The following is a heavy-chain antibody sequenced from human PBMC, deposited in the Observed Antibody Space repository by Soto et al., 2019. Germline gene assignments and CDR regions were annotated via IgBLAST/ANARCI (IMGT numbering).Heavy chain of an antibody. J-gene: IGHJ6*02. CDR2: IYYSGST. Sequence: KTSETLSLTCTVSGGSISSYYWSWIRQPPGKGLEWIGYIYYSGSTNYNPSLKSRVTISVDTSKNQFSLKLSSVTAADTAVYYCASHGEGYYYYGMDVWGQGTTVTVSS. D-gene: IGHD3-10*01. V-gene: IGHV4-59*01. CDR1: GGSISSYY. CDR3: ASHGEGYYYYGMDV.